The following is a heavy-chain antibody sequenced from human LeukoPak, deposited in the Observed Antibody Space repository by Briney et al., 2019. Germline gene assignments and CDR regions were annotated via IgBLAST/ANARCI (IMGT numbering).Heavy chain of an antibody. V-gene: IGHV4-39*01. J-gene: IGHJ3*02. CDR2: IYYSGST. CDR3: GRQGSSGSWALAFDI. Sequence: SETLSLTCTVSGGSISSSSYYWGWIRQPPGKGQEWIGSIYYSGSTYYNPSLKSRVTISVDTSKNQFSLKLSSVTAADTAVYYCGRQGSSGSWALAFDIWAQGTMVTVPS. CDR1: GGSISSSSYY. D-gene: IGHD6-13*01.